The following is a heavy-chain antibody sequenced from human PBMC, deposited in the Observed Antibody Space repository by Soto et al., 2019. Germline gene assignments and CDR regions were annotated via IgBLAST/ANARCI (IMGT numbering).Heavy chain of an antibody. Sequence: PGGSLRLSCAASGFTFSSYAMSWVRQAPGKGLEWVSAISGSGGSTYYADSVKGRFTISRDNSKNTLYLQMNSLRAEDTAVYYCAKLRYCSGGSCYWSHGFYYYYYGMAVWGQGTTVTVSS. V-gene: IGHV3-23*01. CDR1: GFTFSSYA. D-gene: IGHD2-15*01. CDR3: AKLRYCSGGSCYWSHGFYYYYYGMAV. J-gene: IGHJ6*02. CDR2: ISGSGGST.